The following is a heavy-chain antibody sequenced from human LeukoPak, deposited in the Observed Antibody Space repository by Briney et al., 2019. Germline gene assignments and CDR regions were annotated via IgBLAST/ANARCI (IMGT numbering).Heavy chain of an antibody. CDR3: TTDRHIVVLTGYLDALDI. J-gene: IGHJ3*02. D-gene: IGHD2-21*02. V-gene: IGHV3-15*01. CDR1: GFIFSNAW. Sequence: KPGGSLRLSCAASGFIFSNAWMTWVRQAPGKGLEWVGRIKSKTDGGAIDYAAPVKGRFTISRDDSKKTLYLQMNSLKTEDTAVYYCTTDRHIVVLTGYLDALDIWGQGTMVTVSS. CDR2: IKSKTDGGAI.